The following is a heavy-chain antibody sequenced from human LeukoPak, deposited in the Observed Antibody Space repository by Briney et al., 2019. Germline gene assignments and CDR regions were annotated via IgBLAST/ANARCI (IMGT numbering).Heavy chain of an antibody. J-gene: IGHJ5*02. CDR3: ARKYDILTGYDNWFDP. V-gene: IGHV1-2*02. D-gene: IGHD3-9*01. CDR2: INPDSGDT. CDR1: GYTFTGYY. Sequence: ASVKVSCKASGYTFTGYYMHWVRQAPGQGLEWMGWINPDSGDTNYAQKFQGRVTMTRDTSISTAYMELSRLTSDDTAVYYCARKYDILTGYDNWFDPWGQGTLVTVSS.